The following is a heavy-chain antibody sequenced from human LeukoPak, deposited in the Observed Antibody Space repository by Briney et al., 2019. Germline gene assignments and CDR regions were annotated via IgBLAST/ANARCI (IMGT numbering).Heavy chain of an antibody. CDR2: ISGSGGST. Sequence: GGSLRLSCAASRFTFSSYAMSWVCQAQGKGLEWVSAISGSGGSTYYADSVKGRFTISRDNSKNTLYLQMNSLRAEDTAVYYCAKDGPTPLDSSRYYSYWYFDLWGRGTQVTVSS. CDR3: AKDGPTPLDSSRYYSYWYFDL. J-gene: IGHJ2*01. CDR1: RFTFSSYA. D-gene: IGHD3-22*01. V-gene: IGHV3-23*01.